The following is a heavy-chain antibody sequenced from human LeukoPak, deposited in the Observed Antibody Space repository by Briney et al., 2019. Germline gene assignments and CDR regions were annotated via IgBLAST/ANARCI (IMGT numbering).Heavy chain of an antibody. J-gene: IGHJ4*02. CDR2: IYYSGST. CDR3: ATEGYCTNGVCSSRIY. CDR1: GGSISSSSYY. Sequence: SETLSLTCTVSGGSISSSSYYWGWIRQPPGKGLEWIGSIYYSGSTYYNPSLKSRVTISVDTSKNQFSLKLSPVTAADTAVYYCATEGYCTNGVCSSRIYWGQGTLVTVSS. D-gene: IGHD2-8*01. V-gene: IGHV4-39*01.